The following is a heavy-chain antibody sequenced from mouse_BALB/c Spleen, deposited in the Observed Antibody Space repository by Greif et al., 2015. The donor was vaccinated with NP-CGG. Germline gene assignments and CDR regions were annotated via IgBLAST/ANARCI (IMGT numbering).Heavy chain of an antibody. CDR2: ISSGGGST. CDR1: GFAFSSYD. V-gene: IGHV5-12-1*01. J-gene: IGHJ3*01. D-gene: IGHD2-3*01. CDR3: ARRNGYYVRFAY. Sequence: EVMLVESGGGLVKPGGSLKLSCAASGFAFSSYDMSWVRQTPEKRLEWVAYISSGGGSTYYPDTVKGRFTISRDNAKNTLYLQMSSLKSEDTAMHYCARRNGYYVRFAYWGQGTLVTVSA.